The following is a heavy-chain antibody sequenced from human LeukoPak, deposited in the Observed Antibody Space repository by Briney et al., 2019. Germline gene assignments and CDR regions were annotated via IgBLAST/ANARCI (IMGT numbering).Heavy chain of an antibody. Sequence: PGGSLRLSCVASGFTFSDHYMDWGRQAPGKGVEWVGRIRNKANSYTTYFAASVKGRFTISRDDSKSSMFLQMTSLKIEDTAVYYCARGSGSNRPYFDYWGQGTLATVSS. CDR3: ARGSGSNRPYFDY. J-gene: IGHJ4*02. CDR1: GFTFSDHY. CDR2: IRNKANSYTT. D-gene: IGHD3-10*01. V-gene: IGHV3-72*01.